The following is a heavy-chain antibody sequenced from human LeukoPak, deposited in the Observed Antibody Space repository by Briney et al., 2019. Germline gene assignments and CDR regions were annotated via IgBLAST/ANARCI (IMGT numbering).Heavy chain of an antibody. Sequence: GGSLRLSCAVSGFIFSSYAMSWVRQAPGKGLEWVSSISGSGDATKYADSVMGRFTISRDNSKNTLSLQMNSLRAEDTAVYYCARDILTASQSRFQHWGQGTLVTVSS. D-gene: IGHD3-9*01. V-gene: IGHV3-23*01. J-gene: IGHJ1*01. CDR1: GFIFSSYA. CDR3: ARDILTASQSRFQH. CDR2: ISGSGDAT.